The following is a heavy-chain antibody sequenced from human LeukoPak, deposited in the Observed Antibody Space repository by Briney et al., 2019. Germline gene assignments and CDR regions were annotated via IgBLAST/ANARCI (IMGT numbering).Heavy chain of an antibody. V-gene: IGHV3-23*01. CDR1: GFTFSTSV. CDR3: AKNPTGFPNWFDP. J-gene: IGHJ5*02. D-gene: IGHD6-25*01. CDR2: ISSTSDYT. Sequence: GGSLRLSWAASGFTFSTSVMSWVRQVPGKGLEWISVISSTSDYTYYTDSVRGRFTISRDNSKNTLYLQMNSLRADDTAVYYCAKNPTGFPNWFDPWGQGTLVTVSS.